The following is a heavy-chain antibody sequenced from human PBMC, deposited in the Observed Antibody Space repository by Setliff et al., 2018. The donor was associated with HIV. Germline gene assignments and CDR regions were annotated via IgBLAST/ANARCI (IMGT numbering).Heavy chain of an antibody. CDR3: ARDSELGLNYHYGMDV. CDR2: LHLGGKG. J-gene: IGHJ6*02. D-gene: IGHD1-26*01. Sequence: SETLSLTCTVSGVSIDSHYWSWIRQAAGQELEWIGRLHLGGKGNYNPSLKSRVTMSVDTSKNQFSLKLSSVTAADTAVYYCARDSELGLNYHYGMDVWGQGTTVTVSS. CDR1: GVSIDSHY. V-gene: IGHV4-4*07.